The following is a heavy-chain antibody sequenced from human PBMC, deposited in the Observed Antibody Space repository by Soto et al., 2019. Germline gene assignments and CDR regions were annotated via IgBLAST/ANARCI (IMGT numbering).Heavy chain of an antibody. D-gene: IGHD2-15*01. J-gene: IGHJ4*02. CDR2: ISYDGSNK. CDR3: AKDVGQYCSGGSCYPFDY. CDR1: GITFSSYG. V-gene: IGHV3-30*18. Sequence: QVQLVESGGGVVQPGRSLRLSCAASGITFSSYGMHRVRQAPGKGLEWVAVISYDGSNKYYADSVKGRFTISRDNSKNTLYLQMNSLRAEDTAVYYCAKDVGQYCSGGSCYPFDYWGQGTLVTVSS.